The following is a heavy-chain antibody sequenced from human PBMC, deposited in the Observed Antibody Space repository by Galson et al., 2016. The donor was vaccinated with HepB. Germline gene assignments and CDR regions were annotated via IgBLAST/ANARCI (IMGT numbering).Heavy chain of an antibody. Sequence: SETLSLTCTVSGDSIISGGHYWNWVRQPPGKGLEWIGSAFHNGITYYNPSLRSRVTVSVDASRNQFSLKVTSVTAADTAIYYCARADLVVVPTSTEWFDPWGQGTLVIVSS. CDR1: GDSIISGGHY. J-gene: IGHJ5*02. CDR2: AFHNGIT. CDR3: ARADLVVVPTSTEWFDP. D-gene: IGHD2-2*01. V-gene: IGHV4-39*02.